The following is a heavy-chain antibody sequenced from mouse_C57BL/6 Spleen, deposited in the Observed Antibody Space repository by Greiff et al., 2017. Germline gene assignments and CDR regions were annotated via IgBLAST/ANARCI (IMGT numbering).Heavy chain of an antibody. CDR3: ARNYYGSSYGYFDV. D-gene: IGHD1-1*01. V-gene: IGHV7-3*01. CDR1: GFTFTDYY. CDR2: IRNKANGYTT. J-gene: IGHJ1*03. Sequence: EVNVVESGGGLVQPGGSLSLSCAASGFTFTDYYMSWVRQPPGKALEWLGFIRNKANGYTTEYSASVKGRFTISRDNSQSILYLQMNALRAEDSATYYCARNYYGSSYGYFDVWGTGTTVTVSS.